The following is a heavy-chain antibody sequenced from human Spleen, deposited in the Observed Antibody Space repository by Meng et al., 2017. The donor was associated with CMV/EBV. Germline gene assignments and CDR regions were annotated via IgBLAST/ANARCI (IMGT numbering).Heavy chain of an antibody. CDR2: VYYSGST. Sequence: SETLSLTCTVSGASIRNYYWNWIRQSPGKGLEWIGQVYYSGSTNYNPSLMSRVNISLDMSKNQFSLKLRSVTAAYTAVYYCARWGGILAFHIWGQGTMVTVSS. D-gene: IGHD1-26*01. CDR3: ARWGGILAFHI. V-gene: IGHV4-59*01. CDR1: GASIRNYY. J-gene: IGHJ3*02.